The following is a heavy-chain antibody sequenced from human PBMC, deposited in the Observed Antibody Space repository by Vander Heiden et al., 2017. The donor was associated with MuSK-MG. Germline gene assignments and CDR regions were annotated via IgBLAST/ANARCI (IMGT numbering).Heavy chain of an antibody. CDR2: MNPNSGNT. J-gene: IGHJ5*02. CDR3: ARPRLGYCSSSSCPFDP. Sequence: QVPLVQSGAEVKQPGASVKVSCKASGYTFTSYDLNRVRQATGQGLEWMGWMNPNSGNTGYAKKFQGRVTMTWNTSISTAYMELSSLRSEDTAVYYCARPRLGYCSSSSCPFDPWGQGTLVTVSS. V-gene: IGHV1-8*02. D-gene: IGHD2-2*01. CDR1: GYTFTSYD.